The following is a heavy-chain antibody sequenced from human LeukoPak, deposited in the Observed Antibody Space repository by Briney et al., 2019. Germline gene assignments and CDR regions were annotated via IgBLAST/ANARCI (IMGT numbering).Heavy chain of an antibody. J-gene: IGHJ3*02. Sequence: EATVKVSCKASGYTFTSYGISWVRQAPGQGLEWMGWISAYNGNTNYAQKLQGRVTMTTDTSTSTAYMELRSLRSDDTAVYYCASAGSDQSDQWVDAFDIWGQGTMVTVSS. CDR2: ISAYNGNT. V-gene: IGHV1-18*01. CDR3: ASAGSDQSDQWVDAFDI. D-gene: IGHD1-26*01. CDR1: GYTFTSYG.